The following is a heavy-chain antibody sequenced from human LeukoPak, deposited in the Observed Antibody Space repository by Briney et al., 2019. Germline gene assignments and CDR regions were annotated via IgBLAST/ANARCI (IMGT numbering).Heavy chain of an antibody. CDR1: GYSFTSYW. Sequence: GESLKISCKGSGYSFTSYWIGWVRQMPGKGLEWMGWINPNSGGTNYAQKFQGRVTMTRDTSISTAYMELSRLRSDDTAVYYCARDLAIAARFDAFDIWGQGTMVTVSS. CDR3: ARDLAIAARFDAFDI. CDR2: INPNSGGT. J-gene: IGHJ3*02. V-gene: IGHV1-2*02. D-gene: IGHD6-6*01.